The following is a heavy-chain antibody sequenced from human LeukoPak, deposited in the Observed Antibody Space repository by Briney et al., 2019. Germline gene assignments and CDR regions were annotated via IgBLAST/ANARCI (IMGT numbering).Heavy chain of an antibody. CDR2: MNPNSGNT. Sequence: ASVKVSCKASGYTFTSYDINWVRQATGQGLEWMGWMNPNSGNTGYAQKFQGRVTITADESTSTAYMELSSLRSEDTAVYYCARDSGTLIAFDIWGQGTMVTVSS. V-gene: IGHV1-8*03. D-gene: IGHD2-15*01. J-gene: IGHJ3*02. CDR3: ARDSGTLIAFDI. CDR1: GYTFTSYD.